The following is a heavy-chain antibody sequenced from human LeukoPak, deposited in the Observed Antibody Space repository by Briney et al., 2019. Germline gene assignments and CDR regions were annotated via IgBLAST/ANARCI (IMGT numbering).Heavy chain of an antibody. D-gene: IGHD3-10*01. Sequence: PGGSLRLSCAASGFTFSTYVMSWVRQAPGKGLEWVSTIVGSASKTYYADPVKGRFTVSRDNSKNSLYLQMNSLRAEDTAVYYCAKDEGSGNYPTIFVYWGQGTLVTVSS. CDR2: IVGSASKT. CDR3: AKDEGSGNYPTIFVY. J-gene: IGHJ4*02. V-gene: IGHV3-23*01. CDR1: GFTFSTYV.